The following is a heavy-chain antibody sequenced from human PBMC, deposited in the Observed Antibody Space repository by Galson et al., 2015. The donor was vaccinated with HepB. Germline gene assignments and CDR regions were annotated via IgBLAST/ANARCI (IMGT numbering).Heavy chain of an antibody. J-gene: IGHJ4*02. CDR1: GYTFTGYY. CDR3: ARAPLFGVVIDYFDY. V-gene: IGHV1-2*02. Sequence: SVKVSCKASGYTFTGYYMHWVRQAPGQGLEWMGWINPNSGGTNYAQKFQGRVTMTRDTSISTAYMELSRLRSDDTAVYYCARAPLFGVVIDYFDYWGQGTLVTVSS. CDR2: INPNSGGT. D-gene: IGHD3-3*01.